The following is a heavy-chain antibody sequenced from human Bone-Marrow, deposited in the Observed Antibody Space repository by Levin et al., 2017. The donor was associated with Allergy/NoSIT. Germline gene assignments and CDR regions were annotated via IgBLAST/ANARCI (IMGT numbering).Heavy chain of an antibody. CDR2: ISWDGGTT. Sequence: PGGSLRLSCAASGFRFDDFAMHWVRQTPGKGLEWVALISWDGGTTYYADSVKGRFTVSRDNTRNPLYLQMDSLRAEDAAVYFCTKDGIVGYYSYWFDPWGQGTLVTVSS. D-gene: IGHD2-15*01. J-gene: IGHJ5*02. CDR3: TKDGIVGYYSYWFDP. CDR1: GFRFDDFA. V-gene: IGHV3-43D*03.